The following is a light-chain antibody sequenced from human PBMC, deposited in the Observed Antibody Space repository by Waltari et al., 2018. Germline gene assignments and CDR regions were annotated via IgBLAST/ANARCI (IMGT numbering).Light chain of an antibody. CDR2: GVS. Sequence: EIVLTQSPATLSLSPGERDTPPCRASQSVSSNLAWYQQKPGQAPRLLIYGVSIRVTGIPARFSGSGSGTEFTLTISSLQSEDSAVYYCQQYNNWPPYTFGHGTKLEI. CDR3: QQYNNWPPYT. V-gene: IGKV3-15*01. J-gene: IGKJ2*01. CDR1: QSVSSN.